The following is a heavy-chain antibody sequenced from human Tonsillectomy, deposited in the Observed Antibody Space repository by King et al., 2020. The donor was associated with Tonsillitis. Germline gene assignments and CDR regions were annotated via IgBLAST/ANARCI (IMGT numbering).Heavy chain of an antibody. Sequence: VQLVESGGGVVQPGTSLRLSCAASGFTFGNYGMHWVRQAPGKGLEWVALIAYDASYENYADSVKGRFTISRDNSKNTLYLEMTSLRVEDTAVYYCATDGIALSDWYFDRGGRGTLVAVSS. J-gene: IGHJ2*01. V-gene: IGHV3-30*03. CDR3: ATDGIALSDWYFDR. D-gene: IGHD3-16*02. CDR1: GFTFGNYG. CDR2: IAYDASYE.